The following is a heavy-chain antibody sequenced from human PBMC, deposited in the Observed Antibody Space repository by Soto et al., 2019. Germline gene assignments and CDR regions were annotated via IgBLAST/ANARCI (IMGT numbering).Heavy chain of an antibody. CDR1: GGSISSYY. J-gene: IGHJ4*02. CDR3: ARGNGYNYY. D-gene: IGHD5-12*01. V-gene: IGHV4-59*01. Sequence: TSETLSLTCTVSGGSISSYYWSWIRQPPGKGLEWIGYIYYSGYTSYNPSLKSRVTISVDTSKNQFSLNLNSVTAADTAVYYCARGNGYNYYWGQGSPVTVSS. CDR2: IYYSGYT.